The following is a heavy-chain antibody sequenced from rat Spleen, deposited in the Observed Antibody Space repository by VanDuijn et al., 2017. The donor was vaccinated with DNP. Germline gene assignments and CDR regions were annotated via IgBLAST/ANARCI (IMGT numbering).Heavy chain of an antibody. J-gene: IGHJ3*01. V-gene: IGHV3-1*01. CDR2: ISYSGTT. D-gene: IGHD1-2*01. CDR1: GYSITSNY. CDR3: ARTDFYSTYIPFAY. Sequence: EVQLQESGPGLVKPSQSLSLTCSVTGYSITSNYWGWIRKFPGNKMEYIGHISYSGTTNYNPSLKSRFSITRDTSKNQFFLQLNSVTTEDTATYYCARTDFYSTYIPFAYWGQGTLVSVSS.